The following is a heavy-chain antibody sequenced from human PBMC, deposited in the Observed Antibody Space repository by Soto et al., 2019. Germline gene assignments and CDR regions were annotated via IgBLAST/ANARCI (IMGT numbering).Heavy chain of an antibody. J-gene: IGHJ4*02. CDR3: VRVGVGIGNHFDS. Sequence: QVQLQESGPGLVKPSETLSLTCSVSNGSISGFYWTWIRQPPGKILERIGYIHYSGRTDYNPSLTRQATMSVDTSKNQFSLNLKSITAADTAVYYCVRVGVGIGNHFDSWGRGTLVTVSS. V-gene: IGHV4-59*12. D-gene: IGHD1-26*01. CDR1: NGSISGFY. CDR2: IHYSGRT.